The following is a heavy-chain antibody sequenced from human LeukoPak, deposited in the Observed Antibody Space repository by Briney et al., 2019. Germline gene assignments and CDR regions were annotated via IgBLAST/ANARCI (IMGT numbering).Heavy chain of an antibody. Sequence: SETLSLTCTVSGGSISSSSYYWGWLRQPPGKGLEWIGSIYYSGSTYYNPSLKSRVTISVDTSKNQFSLKLSSVTAADTAVYYCARGVLIVLEPGSISRACWFDPWGQGTLVTVSS. CDR1: GGSISSSSYY. J-gene: IGHJ5*02. CDR3: ARGVLIVLEPGSISRACWFDP. CDR2: IYYSGST. D-gene: IGHD3-3*01. V-gene: IGHV4-39*07.